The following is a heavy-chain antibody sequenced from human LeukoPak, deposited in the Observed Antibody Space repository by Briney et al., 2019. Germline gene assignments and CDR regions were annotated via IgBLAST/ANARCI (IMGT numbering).Heavy chain of an antibody. V-gene: IGHV3-7*03. Sequence: GGSLRLSCAASGFTFSSYWMSWVRQAPGKGLEWVANIKEDGSEKYYVDSVKGRFTISRDNAKNSLHLQMNSLRAEDTAVYYCARAGVLWFGESKFDYWGQGTQVTVSS. CDR2: IKEDGSEK. CDR1: GFTFSSYW. D-gene: IGHD3-10*01. J-gene: IGHJ4*02. CDR3: ARAGVLWFGESKFDY.